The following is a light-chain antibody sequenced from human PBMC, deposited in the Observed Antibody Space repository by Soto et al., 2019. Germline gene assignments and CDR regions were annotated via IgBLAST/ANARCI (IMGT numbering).Light chain of an antibody. CDR1: QSVSSY. CDR2: GAS. V-gene: IGKV3-20*01. CDR3: QQYGSSPPVYT. Sequence: EIVLTQSPATLSLSPGERATLSCRASQSVSSYLAWYQQKPGQAPRLLIYGASSRLTGIPDRFSGSGSGTDFTLTISRLEPEDFAVYSCQQYGSSPPVYTFGQGTRLEIK. J-gene: IGKJ5*01.